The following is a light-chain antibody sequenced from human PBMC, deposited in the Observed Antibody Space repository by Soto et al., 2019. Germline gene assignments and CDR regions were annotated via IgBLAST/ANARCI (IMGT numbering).Light chain of an antibody. Sequence: EIVLTQSPGTLSLSRGERATLSCRASQSVSSSYLAWYQQKPGQAPRLLIYGASGRAAGIPDRFSGSGSGTDFTLSISRLEPEDFAVYYCQQYGVSGTFGQGTKVDIK. CDR2: GAS. V-gene: IGKV3-20*01. J-gene: IGKJ1*01. CDR3: QQYGVSGT. CDR1: QSVSSSY.